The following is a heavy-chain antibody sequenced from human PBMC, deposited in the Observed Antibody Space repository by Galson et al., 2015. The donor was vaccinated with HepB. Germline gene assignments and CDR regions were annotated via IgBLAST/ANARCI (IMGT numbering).Heavy chain of an antibody. Sequence: SLRLSCAASGFTVSNHYMNWVRQAPGKGLEWVSVLYSSGATHYTDSVKGRFTISRDNSKNTVYLQMKRLRVEDTAVYYCARDRGIAADVSSAYYYHGIDVWGQGTTVTVSS. J-gene: IGHJ6*02. D-gene: IGHD6-13*01. CDR3: ARDRGIAADVSSAYYYHGIDV. CDR2: LYSSGAT. V-gene: IGHV3-53*01. CDR1: GFTVSNHY.